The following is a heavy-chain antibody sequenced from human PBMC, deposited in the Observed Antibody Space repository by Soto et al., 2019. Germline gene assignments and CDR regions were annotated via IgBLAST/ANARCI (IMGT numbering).Heavy chain of an antibody. J-gene: IGHJ4*02. Sequence: QVQLQESCSGLVKPSETLSLTCTVSGVSVSSGNYYWSWIRQPPGKGLECIGYISYSGSTNYNPSLKSRVTISIDTSKNQFSLKLSSVTAADTAVYYSARGSGSYYASWGQGTLVTVSS. CDR3: ARGSGSYYAS. D-gene: IGHD1-26*01. CDR1: GVSVSSGNYY. V-gene: IGHV4-61*01. CDR2: ISYSGST.